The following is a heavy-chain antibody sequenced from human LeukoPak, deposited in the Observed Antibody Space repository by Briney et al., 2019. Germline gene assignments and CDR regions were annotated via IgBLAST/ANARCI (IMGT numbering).Heavy chain of an antibody. D-gene: IGHD2-2*01. V-gene: IGHV4-30-2*01. CDR2: IYHRGST. Sequence: SETLSLTCAVSGGSISSGGYSWSWIRQPPGKGLEWIGYIYHRGSTYYNPSLKSRVTISVDRSKNQFSLKLSSVTAADTAVYYCASLYCSSTSCHLDYWGQGTLVTVSS. CDR3: ASLYCSSTSCHLDY. CDR1: GGSISSGGYS. J-gene: IGHJ4*02.